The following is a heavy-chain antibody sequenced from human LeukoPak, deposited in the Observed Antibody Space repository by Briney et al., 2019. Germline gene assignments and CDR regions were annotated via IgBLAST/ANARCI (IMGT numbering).Heavy chain of an antibody. Sequence: GGSLRLSCAASGFTFSRYDMHWVRQAPGKGLEWVSVISYDESDKHYVDSVKGRFTISRDNSKNALSLQMNSLRPEDTAVYYCAKGYSYLDYWGQGTLVTVSS. D-gene: IGHD5-18*01. CDR1: GFTFSRYD. CDR3: AKGYSYLDY. V-gene: IGHV3-30*18. J-gene: IGHJ4*02. CDR2: ISYDESDK.